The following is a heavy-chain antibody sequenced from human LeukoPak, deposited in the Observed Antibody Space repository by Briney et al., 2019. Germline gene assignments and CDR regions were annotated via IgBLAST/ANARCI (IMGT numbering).Heavy chain of an antibody. D-gene: IGHD1-26*01. CDR2: INPSGGST. V-gene: IGHV1-46*01. J-gene: IGHJ4*02. Sequence: VASVKVSCKASGYTFTSYYMHWVRQAPGQGLEWMGIINPSGGSTNYAQKFQGRVTMTTDTSTSTAYMELRSLRSDDTAVYYCASAYSGSYRLVDYWGQGTLVTVSS. CDR3: ASAYSGSYRLVDY. CDR1: GYTFTSYY.